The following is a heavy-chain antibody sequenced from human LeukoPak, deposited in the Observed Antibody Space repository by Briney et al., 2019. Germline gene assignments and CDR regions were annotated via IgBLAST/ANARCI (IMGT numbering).Heavy chain of an antibody. Sequence: PGGSLRLSCAASGFTFSDYYMSWIRQAPGKGLEWVSYISSSGSTIYYADSVKGRFTISRDNAKNSLYLQMNSLRVEDTATYYCARMCSGGSCFSIWGQGTLVTVSS. V-gene: IGHV3-11*04. J-gene: IGHJ4*02. CDR2: ISSSGSTI. CDR3: ARMCSGGSCFSI. CDR1: GFTFSDYY. D-gene: IGHD2-15*01.